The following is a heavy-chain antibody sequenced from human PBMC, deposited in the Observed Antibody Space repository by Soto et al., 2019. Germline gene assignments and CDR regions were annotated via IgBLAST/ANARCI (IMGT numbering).Heavy chain of an antibody. V-gene: IGHV3-33*01. Sequence: QVQLVESGGGVVQPGRSLRLSCAASGFTFSNSGIHWVRQAPGKGLEWVAVIWFDGNNKYYADSVKGRFTISRDNSKNTLYLQMNSLRVEDTAVYHCARGWADAFDIWGQGTMVSVPS. D-gene: IGHD6-13*01. CDR1: GFTFSNSG. CDR3: ARGWADAFDI. CDR2: IWFDGNNK. J-gene: IGHJ3*02.